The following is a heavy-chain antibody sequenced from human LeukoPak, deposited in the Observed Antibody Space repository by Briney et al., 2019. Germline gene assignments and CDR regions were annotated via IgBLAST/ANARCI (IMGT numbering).Heavy chain of an antibody. Sequence: GASVKVSCKASGYTFTSYDINWVRQATGQGLEWMGWLNPNSGNTGYAQKFQGRVTISRNTSINTAYMELSSLRSEDTAVYYCARVGVTAAAGTYYYYMDVWGKGTTVTVSS. CDR2: LNPNSGNT. CDR3: ARVGVTAAAGTYYYYMDV. D-gene: IGHD6-13*01. V-gene: IGHV1-8*03. CDR1: GYTFTSYD. J-gene: IGHJ6*03.